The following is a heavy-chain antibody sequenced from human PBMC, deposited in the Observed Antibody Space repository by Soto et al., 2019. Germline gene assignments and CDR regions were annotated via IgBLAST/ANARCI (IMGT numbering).Heavy chain of an antibody. J-gene: IGHJ4*02. V-gene: IGHV1-2*04. CDR3: ARDRNFDY. Sequence: GASVKVFCKASGYTFTGFYMHWLRQAPGQGLEWMGWINPNSGGTNYAQKFQGWVTMTRDTSISTAYMELSRLRSDDTAVYYCARDRNFDYWGQGTLVTVSS. CDR1: GYTFTGFY. CDR2: INPNSGGT.